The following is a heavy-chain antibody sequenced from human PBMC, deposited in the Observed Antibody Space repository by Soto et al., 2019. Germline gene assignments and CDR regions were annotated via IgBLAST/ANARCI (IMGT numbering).Heavy chain of an antibody. D-gene: IGHD3-22*01. CDR3: ASCERAYRWDSSGYYYLFDY. Sequence: QVQLQESGPGLVKPSQTLSLTCTVSGGSISSGGYYWSWIRQHPGKGLEWIGYIYYSGSTYYNPSLKSRVTISVDTSKNQFSLKLSSVTAADTAVYYCASCERAYRWDSSGYYYLFDYWGQGTLVTVSS. J-gene: IGHJ4*02. CDR2: IYYSGST. V-gene: IGHV4-31*03. CDR1: GGSISSGGYY.